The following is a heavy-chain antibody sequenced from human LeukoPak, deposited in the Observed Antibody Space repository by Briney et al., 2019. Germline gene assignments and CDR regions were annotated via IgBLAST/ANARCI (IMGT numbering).Heavy chain of an antibody. D-gene: IGHD6-13*01. Sequence: ASVKVSFKASGYTFTSYAMNWVRQAPGQGLEWMGWINTNTGNPTYAQGFTGRFVFSLDTSVSTAYLQISSLKAEDTAVYYCARDSSSWMGYYFDYWGQGTLVTVSS. CDR1: GYTFTSYA. J-gene: IGHJ4*02. CDR3: ARDSSSWMGYYFDY. CDR2: INTNTGNP. V-gene: IGHV7-4-1*02.